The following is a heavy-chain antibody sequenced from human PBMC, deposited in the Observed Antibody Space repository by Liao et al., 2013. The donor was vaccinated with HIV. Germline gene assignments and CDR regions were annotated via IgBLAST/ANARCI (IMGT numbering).Heavy chain of an antibody. V-gene: IGHV4-61*02. CDR3: ASSLYYDSSAYLNY. J-gene: IGHJ4*02. CDR1: GGSLSSGGYY. CDR2: IYSSGST. Sequence: QLQLQESGPGLVKPSQTLSLTCTVSGGSLSSGGYYWSWIRQPAGKGLEWIGRIYSSGSTNYNPSLKSRVTISLDTSKHQFSLRLSSVTATDTAVYYCASSLYYDSSAYLNYWGQGTLVTVSS. D-gene: IGHD3-22*01.